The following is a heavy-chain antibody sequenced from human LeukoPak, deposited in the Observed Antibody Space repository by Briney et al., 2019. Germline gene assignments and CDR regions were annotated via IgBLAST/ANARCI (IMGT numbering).Heavy chain of an antibody. J-gene: IGHJ4*02. D-gene: IGHD5-24*01. Sequence: GEALRLSFSAPRFNFSSYRISSGPQAPGKGLEGVANIKQDGREKYYVDSVKGRFTISRDNAKNSLYLQMNSLRAEDTAVYYCASDAVQLPIDYWGQGTLVTVSS. V-gene: IGHV3-7*01. CDR1: RFNFSSYR. CDR3: ASDAVQLPIDY. CDR2: IKQDGREK.